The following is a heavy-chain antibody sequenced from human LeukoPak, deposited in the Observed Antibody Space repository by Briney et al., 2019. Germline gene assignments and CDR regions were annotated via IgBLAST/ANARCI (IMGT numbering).Heavy chain of an antibody. V-gene: IGHV4-61*01. J-gene: IGHJ6*02. CDR2: IYYSGST. D-gene: IGHD3-3*01. Sequence: SETLSLTCTVSGGSVSSGSYYWSWIRQPPGKGLEWIGCIYYSGSTNYNPSLKSRVTISVDTSKNQFSLKLSSVTAADTAVYYCARENYDFWSGHGYYYYGMDVWGQGTTVTVSS. CDR1: GGSVSSGSYY. CDR3: ARENYDFWSGHGYYYYGMDV.